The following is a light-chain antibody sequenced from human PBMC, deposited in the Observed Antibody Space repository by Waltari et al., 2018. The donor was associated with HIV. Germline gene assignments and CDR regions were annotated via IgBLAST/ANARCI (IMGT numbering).Light chain of an antibody. CDR3: SSYTSSSTPYV. CDR1: SSDVGGYNY. V-gene: IGLV2-14*01. J-gene: IGLJ1*01. Sequence: QSALTQPASVSGSPGQSITISCTGTSSDVGGYNYVSWYQQHPGKAPKFMIYEVSKRPSGVSNRFSGSKSGNTASLTISGLQAEDEADYYCSSYTSSSTPYVFGTGTKVTVL. CDR2: EVS.